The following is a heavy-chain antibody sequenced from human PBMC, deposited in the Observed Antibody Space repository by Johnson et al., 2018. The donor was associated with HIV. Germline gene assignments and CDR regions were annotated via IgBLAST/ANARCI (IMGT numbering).Heavy chain of an antibody. CDR2: IKSKSDGGTT. CDR1: GFTFRSYA. CDR3: TSGSYYYDSRGSLVPAFDI. D-gene: IGHD3-22*01. J-gene: IGHJ3*02. V-gene: IGHV3-15*01. Sequence: VQLVESGGGVMQPGKSLRLSCEASGFTFRSYAMHWVRQAPGKGLEWVGRIKSKSDGGTTDYVAPVKGRFSISRDDSKNTLYVQMNSLKTEDTAVYYCTSGSYYYDSRGSLVPAFDIWGQGTMVTVSS.